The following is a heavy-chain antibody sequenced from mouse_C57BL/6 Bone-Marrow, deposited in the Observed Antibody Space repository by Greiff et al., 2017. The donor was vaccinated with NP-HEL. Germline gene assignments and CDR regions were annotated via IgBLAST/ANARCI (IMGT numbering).Heavy chain of an antibody. V-gene: IGHV5-6*01. Sequence: EVQGVESGGDLVKPGGSLKLSCAASGFTFSSYGMSWVRQTPDKRLEWVATISSGGSYTYYPDSVKGRFTLSRDNAKNTLYLQMSSLKSEDTAMYYCERHIRSSYPAWFAYWGQGTLVTVSA. D-gene: IGHD1-1*01. CDR2: ISSGGSYT. CDR1: GFTFSSYG. J-gene: IGHJ3*01. CDR3: ERHIRSSYPAWFAY.